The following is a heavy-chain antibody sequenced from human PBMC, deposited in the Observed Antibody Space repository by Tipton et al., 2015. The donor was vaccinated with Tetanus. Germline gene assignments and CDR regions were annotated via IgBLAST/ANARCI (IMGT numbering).Heavy chain of an antibody. Sequence: TLSLTCTVSGGSISSSSYYWGWIRQPPGKGLEWIGSIYYSGSTYYNPSPKSRVTISVDTSKNQFSLKLSSVTAADTAVYYCARGRISGLLEWQMAYYYYYYGMDVWGQGTTVTVSS. CDR3: ARGRISGLLEWQMAYYYYYYGMDV. CDR1: GGSISSSSYY. V-gene: IGHV4-39*01. CDR2: IYYSGST. D-gene: IGHD3-3*01. J-gene: IGHJ6*02.